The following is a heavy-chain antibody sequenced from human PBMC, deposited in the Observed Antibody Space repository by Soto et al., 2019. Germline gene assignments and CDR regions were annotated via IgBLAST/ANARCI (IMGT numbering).Heavy chain of an antibody. CDR2: MNPNSGNT. V-gene: IGHV1-8*01. CDR3: ARDLGRYFDWLLFF. J-gene: IGHJ4*02. Sequence: GSSVKVSCKASGYTFTTYYINWVRQATGQGPEWMGWMNPNSGNTGYAQKFQGRVTLTRDTSISTAYMELSSLRSDDTAVYYCARDLGRYFDWLLFFWGQGTLVTVSS. CDR1: GYTFTTYY. D-gene: IGHD3-9*01.